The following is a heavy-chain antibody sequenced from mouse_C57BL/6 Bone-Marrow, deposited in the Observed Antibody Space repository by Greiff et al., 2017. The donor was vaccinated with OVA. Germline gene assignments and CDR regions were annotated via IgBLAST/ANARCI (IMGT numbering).Heavy chain of an antibody. J-gene: IGHJ4*01. CDR1: GYTFTDYY. CDR2: IYPGSGNT. Sequence: VQLQQSGAELVRPGASVKLSCKASGYTFTDYYINWVKQRPGQGLEWIARIYPGSGNTYYNEKFKGKATLTAEKSSSTAYMQLSSRTSEDSAVYFCARGYAMDYWGQGTSVTVSS. V-gene: IGHV1-76*01. CDR3: ARGYAMDY.